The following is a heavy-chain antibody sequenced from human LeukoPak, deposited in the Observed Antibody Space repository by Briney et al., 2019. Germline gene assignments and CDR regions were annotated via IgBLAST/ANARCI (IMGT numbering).Heavy chain of an antibody. CDR3: ARQASHRTHWFDP. D-gene: IGHD2-2*01. CDR1: GGSISSYY. V-gene: IGHV4-59*08. J-gene: IGHJ5*02. CDR2: IYYSGST. Sequence: SETLSLTCTVSGGSISSYYWSWIRQPPGKGLEWIGYIYYSGSTNYNPSLKSRVTISVDTSKNQFSLKLSSVTAADTAVYYCARQASHRTHWFDPWGQGTLVTVSS.